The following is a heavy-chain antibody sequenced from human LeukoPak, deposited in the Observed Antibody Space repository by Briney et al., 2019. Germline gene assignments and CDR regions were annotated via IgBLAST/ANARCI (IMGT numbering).Heavy chain of an antibody. CDR3: ARRDRSGWYYFDF. CDR2: VYPGDSDT. CDR1: GYTFTSHW. V-gene: IGHV5-51*01. J-gene: IGHJ4*02. Sequence: GESLKISCEASGYTFTSHWIGWVRQMPGKGLEWMGIVYPGDSDTRYSPSFQGQVTISADKSISTAYLQWSSLKASDTAMYYCARRDRSGWYYFDFWGQGTMVTVSS. D-gene: IGHD6-19*01.